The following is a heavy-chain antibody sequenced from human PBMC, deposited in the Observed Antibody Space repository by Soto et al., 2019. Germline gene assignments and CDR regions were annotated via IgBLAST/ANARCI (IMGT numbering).Heavy chain of an antibody. J-gene: IGHJ4*02. Sequence: QVQLQESGPGLVKPSGTLSLTCAVSGGSISDNWGSWVRQPPGKGLEWIGEVCHSGTTYYNPSLKRRVPRSLDKSASQIYLTLNYVTAADRAVYSCARHVAVARTRGFDSWGQGTLVTVSS. D-gene: IGHD2-21*01. CDR1: GGSISDNW. CDR3: ARHVAVARTRGFDS. V-gene: IGHV4-4*02. CDR2: VCHSGTT.